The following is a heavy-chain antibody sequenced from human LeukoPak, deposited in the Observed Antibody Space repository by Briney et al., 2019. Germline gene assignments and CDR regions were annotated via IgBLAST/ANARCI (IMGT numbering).Heavy chain of an antibody. CDR3: ARGYDYGDYVGDFDY. Sequence: GGSLRLSCAASGFTFSDYYMSWIRQAPGKGLEWVSYISSSSSYTNYADSVKGRFTISRDNAKNSLYLQMNSLRAEDTAVYYCARGYDYGDYVGDFDYWGQGTLVTVSS. V-gene: IGHV3-11*03. CDR2: ISSSSSYT. J-gene: IGHJ4*02. D-gene: IGHD4-17*01. CDR1: GFTFSDYY.